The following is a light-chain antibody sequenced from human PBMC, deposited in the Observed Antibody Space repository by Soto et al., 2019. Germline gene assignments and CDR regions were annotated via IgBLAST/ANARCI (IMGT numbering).Light chain of an antibody. CDR1: SSDVGGYNY. CDR3: CSYAGTLV. J-gene: IGLJ2*01. V-gene: IGLV2-11*01. Sequence: QSALTQPRSVSGSPGQSVTISCTGTSSDVGGYNYVSWYQQHPGKAPKLMIYDVSKRPSGVPDRFSGSKSGNTASLTISGLQAEAEADYYCCSYAGTLVFGGGTKVTVL. CDR2: DVS.